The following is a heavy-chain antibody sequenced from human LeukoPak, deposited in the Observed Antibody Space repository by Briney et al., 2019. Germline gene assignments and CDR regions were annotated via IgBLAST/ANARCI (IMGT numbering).Heavy chain of an antibody. D-gene: IGHD3-10*01. CDR3: ARDGARYGSGSYEAMGWFDP. J-gene: IGHJ5*02. CDR1: GYTFTGYY. V-gene: IGHV1-2*02. Sequence: ASVKVSCKASGYTFTGYYMHWVRQAPGQGLEWMGWINPNSGGTNYAQKFQGRVTMTRDTSTSTVYMELSSLRSEETAVYYCARDGARYGSGSYEAMGWFDPWGQGTLVTVSS. CDR2: INPNSGGT.